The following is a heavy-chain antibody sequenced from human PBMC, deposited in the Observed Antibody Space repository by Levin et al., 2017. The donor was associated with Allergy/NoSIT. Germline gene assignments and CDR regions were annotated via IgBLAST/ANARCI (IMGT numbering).Heavy chain of an antibody. V-gene: IGHV3-15*01. CDR3: ETDDFGGN. D-gene: IGHD4-23*01. CDR1: GFTVSEAW. J-gene: IGHJ4*02. Sequence: GESLKISCVVSGFTVSEAWMHWVRQAPGKGLEWVGRVKRTRNGGTTDFSASVKGRFTISRDDSKNMFYLQTNSLKTEDTAVYYCETDDFGGNWGQGTLVTVSS. CDR2: VKRTRNGGTT.